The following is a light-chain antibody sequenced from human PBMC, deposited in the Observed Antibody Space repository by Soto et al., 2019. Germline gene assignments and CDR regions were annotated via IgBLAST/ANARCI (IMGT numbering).Light chain of an antibody. CDR3: MQALQTPIT. CDR1: QSLLHSNDYNY. J-gene: IGKJ5*01. V-gene: IGKV2-28*01. CDR2: LGS. Sequence: DIVMTQSPLSLPVTPGEPASISCRSSQSLLHSNDYNYLDWYLQKPEQSPQLLIYLGSNRASGVPGRFSGSGSGTDFTLKSSRVEAEDVGVYYCMQALQTPITFGQGTRLEIK.